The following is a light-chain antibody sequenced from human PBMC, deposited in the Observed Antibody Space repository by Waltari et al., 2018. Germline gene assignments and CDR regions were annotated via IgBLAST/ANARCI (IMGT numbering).Light chain of an antibody. CDR3: GSYLDNIWL. CDR2: EVS. J-gene: IGLJ3*02. Sequence: QSALTQPASVSGSPGQSITITCTWSTSDGGGYVAWYQQSPGQAPKLILYEVSSRPSGVSNRVSGSKSGNTASLTISRLQADDEADYFCGSYLDNIWLFGGGTKLTVL. V-gene: IGLV2-14*01. CDR1: TSDGGGY.